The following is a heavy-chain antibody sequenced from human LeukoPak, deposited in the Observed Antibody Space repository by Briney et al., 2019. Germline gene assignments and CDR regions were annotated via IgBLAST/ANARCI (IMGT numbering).Heavy chain of an antibody. CDR1: GGSISTYY. CDR3: ASAGRSTGYSRRARFDD. D-gene: IGHD3-16*02. V-gene: IGHV4-4*07. J-gene: IGHJ4*02. CDR2: IYSIRSGST. Sequence: TASETLSLTCTVSGGSISTYYWSWIRQPAGKGLEWIGRIYSIRSGSTNYNPSLKSRLSMSVETSKNQFSLKLSSVTAADTAVYYCASAGRSTGYSRRARFDDWGQGTLVTVSS.